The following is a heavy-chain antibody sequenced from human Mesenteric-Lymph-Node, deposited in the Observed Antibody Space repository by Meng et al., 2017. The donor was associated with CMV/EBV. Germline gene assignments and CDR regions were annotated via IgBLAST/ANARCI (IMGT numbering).Heavy chain of an antibody. CDR2: IYRGDNT. V-gene: IGHV3-66*01. D-gene: IGHD3-10*01. Sequence: EGHLVECGGGLAQPGGSLRLSCAASGFNVRDKYMRWVRQAPGKGLEWVCIIYRGDNTYYIDSVKDRFTVSRDNSKNTMYLQMNSLRVEDTAVYYCTGDSVSNPNLDYWGQGTLVTVSS. J-gene: IGHJ4*02. CDR3: TGDSVSNPNLDY. CDR1: GFNVRDKY.